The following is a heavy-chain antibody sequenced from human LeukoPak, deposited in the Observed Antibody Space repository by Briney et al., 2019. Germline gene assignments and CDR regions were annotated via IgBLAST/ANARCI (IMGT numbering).Heavy chain of an antibody. D-gene: IGHD3-16*01. CDR1: GFTFSNYA. V-gene: IGHV3-30*04. CDR2: ISYDGSNT. J-gene: IGHJ3*02. CDR3: GGGQDDVFDM. Sequence: PGRSLRLSCAASGFTFSNYAAHWVRQAPDKGLEWVAVISYDGSNTYYGDSVRGRFTISRDNSKNTLYLQMNSLTSEDTGVYYCGGGQDDVFDMGGQGKMVIVFS.